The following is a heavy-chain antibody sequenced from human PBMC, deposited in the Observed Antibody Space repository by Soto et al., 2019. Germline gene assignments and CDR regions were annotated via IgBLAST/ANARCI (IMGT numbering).Heavy chain of an antibody. J-gene: IGHJ5*02. Sequence: SETLSLTCTVSGGSISSGGYYWNWIRQHPGKGLEWIGYIYYSGSTYYKPSLKSRITISVDTSKNQFSLKLSSVTAADTAVYYCARSVFPWGQGTLVTVSS. CDR3: ARSVFP. V-gene: IGHV4-31*03. CDR1: GGSISSGGYY. CDR2: IYYSGST.